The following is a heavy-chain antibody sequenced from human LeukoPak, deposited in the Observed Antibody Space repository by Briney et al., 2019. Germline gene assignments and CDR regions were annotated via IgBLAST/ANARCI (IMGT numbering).Heavy chain of an antibody. V-gene: IGHV4-30-2*01. CDR1: GGSISSGGYS. Sequence: SSETLSLTCAVSGGSISSGGYSWSWIRQPPGKGLEWIGYLYHSGSTYCNPSLKSRVTISVDRSNNQFSLNLTSLTAADTAVYFCARTKALSFDSWGQGTLATVSS. J-gene: IGHJ4*02. CDR3: ARTKALSFDS. CDR2: LYHSGST.